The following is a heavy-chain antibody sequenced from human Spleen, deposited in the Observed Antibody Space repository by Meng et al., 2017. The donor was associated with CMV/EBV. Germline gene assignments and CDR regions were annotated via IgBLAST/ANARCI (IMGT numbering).Heavy chain of an antibody. D-gene: IGHD6-19*01. Sequence: ASVKVSCKASGYIFTNYGVSWVRQAPGEGLEWMGWISAKNDDTNYAQKFQGRVTMTTDTSTTSVYMELRSLRSDDTAVYYCARDDDSLGKQWLPTGWFDPWGQGTLVTVSS. V-gene: IGHV1-18*01. CDR2: ISAKNDDT. CDR1: GYIFTNYG. CDR3: ARDDDSLGKQWLPTGWFDP. J-gene: IGHJ5*02.